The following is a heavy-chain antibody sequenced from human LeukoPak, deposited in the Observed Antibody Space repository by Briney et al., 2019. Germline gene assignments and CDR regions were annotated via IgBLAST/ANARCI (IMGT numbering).Heavy chain of an antibody. J-gene: IGHJ4*02. CDR1: GDSIRGHY. CDR2: IFYSGNA. V-gene: IGHV4-59*08. CDR3: ARLAPYPGIWASEY. Sequence: PSETLSLTCTVSGDSIRGHYWRWIRQPPGKGLEWIGWIFYSGNAKYNPSLQSRVTISIDTSKNQFFLKVSSVTAADTAVYYCARLAPYPGIWASEYWGQGTLVSVSS. D-gene: IGHD1-14*01.